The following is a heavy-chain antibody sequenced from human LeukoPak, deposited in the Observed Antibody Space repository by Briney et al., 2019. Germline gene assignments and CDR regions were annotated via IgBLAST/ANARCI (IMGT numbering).Heavy chain of an antibody. J-gene: IGHJ4*02. V-gene: IGHV3-30*18. CDR3: AKSDSSSWYSSGVDY. D-gene: IGHD6-13*01. Sequence: GGSLRLSCAASGFTFSSYGMHWVRQAPGKGLEWVAVISYDGSNKYYADSVKGRFTISRDDSKNTLYLQMNSLRAEDTAVYYCAKSDSSSWYSSGVDYWGQGTLVTVSS. CDR1: GFTFSSYG. CDR2: ISYDGSNK.